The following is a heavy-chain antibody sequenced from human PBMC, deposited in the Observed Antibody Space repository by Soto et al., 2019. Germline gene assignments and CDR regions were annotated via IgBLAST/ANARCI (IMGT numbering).Heavy chain of an antibody. D-gene: IGHD5-18*01. CDR2: IIPIFGTA. CDR3: ARVEYSYGTPYYFDY. Sequence: QVQLVQSGAEVKKPGSSVKVSCKASGGTFSSYAISWVRQAPGQGLEWMGGIIPIFGTANYAQKCQGRVTITADESTSTAYMELSILRSEDTAVYYCARVEYSYGTPYYFDYWGQGPLVTVSS. CDR1: GGTFSSYA. J-gene: IGHJ4*02. V-gene: IGHV1-69*12.